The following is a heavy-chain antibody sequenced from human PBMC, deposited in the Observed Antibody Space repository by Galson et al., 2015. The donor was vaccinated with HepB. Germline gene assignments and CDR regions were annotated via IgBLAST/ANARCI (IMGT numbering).Heavy chain of an antibody. CDR2: ISSSSGTI. D-gene: IGHD3-22*01. CDR3: AKSSTDYDSSGYLCPDAIDI. CDR1: GFTFGGYS. Sequence: SLRLSCAASGFTFGGYSMNWVRQAPGKGLEWVSYISSSSGTICYADPVKGRFTISRDNAKNSLYLQMNRLRAEDTAVYYCAKSSTDYDSSGYLCPDAIDIWGQGTMVTVSS. V-gene: IGHV3-48*01. J-gene: IGHJ3*02.